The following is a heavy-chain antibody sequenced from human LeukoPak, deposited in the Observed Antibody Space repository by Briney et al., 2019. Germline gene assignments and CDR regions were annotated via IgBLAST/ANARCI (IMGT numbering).Heavy chain of an antibody. V-gene: IGHV3-23*01. CDR2: ISGTSGNT. CDR3: AKSAGTYYYCYMDV. Sequence: GGSLRLSCAASGFTFGTYAMNWVRQAPGKGLEWVSSISGTSGNTHYADSVQGRFTIFRDNSENTLDLQMNSLRAEDTAVYYCAKSAGTYYYCYMDVWGKGTTVTVSS. D-gene: IGHD6-19*01. J-gene: IGHJ6*03. CDR1: GFTFGTYA.